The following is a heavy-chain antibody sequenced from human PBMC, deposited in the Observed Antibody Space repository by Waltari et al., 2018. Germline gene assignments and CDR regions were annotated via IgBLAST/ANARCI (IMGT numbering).Heavy chain of an antibody. J-gene: IGHJ4*02. Sequence: QVQLVQSGAEVKKPGASVKVSCKASGYTFTSYYMHWVRQAPGQGLEWMGIINPSGGSTCYAQKFQGRVTMTRNTSISTAYMELSSLRSEDTAVYYCARGAAAAGIIGYWGQGTLVTVSS. D-gene: IGHD6-13*01. CDR1: GYTFTSYY. CDR3: ARGAAAAGIIGY. CDR2: INPSGGST. V-gene: IGHV1-46*01.